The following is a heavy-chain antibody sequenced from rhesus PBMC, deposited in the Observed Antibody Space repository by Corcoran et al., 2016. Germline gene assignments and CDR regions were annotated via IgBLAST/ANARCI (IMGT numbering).Heavy chain of an antibody. J-gene: IGHJ4*01. CDR3: AREWGGDY. D-gene: IGHD7-45*01. V-gene: IGHV4-122*02. CDR2: ISYSGST. CDR1: GYSISSGYG. Sequence: QVQLQESGPGLVKPSETLSLTCAVSGYSISSGYGWSWNRQPPGKGLEWIGYISYSGSTSYNPSLKSRVTISRDTSKNQFSLKLSSVTAADTAVYYCAREWGGDYWGQGVLVTVSS.